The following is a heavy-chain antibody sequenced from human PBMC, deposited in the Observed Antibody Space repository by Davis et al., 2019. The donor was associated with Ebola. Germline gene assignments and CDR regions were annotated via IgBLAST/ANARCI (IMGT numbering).Heavy chain of an antibody. J-gene: IGHJ6*02. CDR2: IYSGGST. CDR3: ARGVVYGMDV. D-gene: IGHD3-3*01. CDR1: GFTVSSNY. Sequence: GGSLRLSCAASGFTVSSNYMSWVRQAPGKGLEWVSVIYSGGSTYYADSVTGRFSISRDNAKNSLYLQMNSLRAEYTAVYYCARGVVYGMDVWGQGTTVTVSS. V-gene: IGHV3-53*01.